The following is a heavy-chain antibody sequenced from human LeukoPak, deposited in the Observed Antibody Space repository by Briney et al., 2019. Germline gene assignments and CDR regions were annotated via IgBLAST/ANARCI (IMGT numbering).Heavy chain of an antibody. J-gene: IGHJ4*02. Sequence: GASVKVSCKASGGTFSSYAISWVRQAPGQGLEWMGRIIPILGIANYAQKFQGRVTITADKSTSTAYMELSSLRSEDTAVYYCAKDFPLVVGATTDYFDYWGQGTLVTVSS. CDR2: IIPILGIA. CDR1: GGTFSSYA. V-gene: IGHV1-69*04. CDR3: AKDFPLVVGATTDYFDY. D-gene: IGHD1-26*01.